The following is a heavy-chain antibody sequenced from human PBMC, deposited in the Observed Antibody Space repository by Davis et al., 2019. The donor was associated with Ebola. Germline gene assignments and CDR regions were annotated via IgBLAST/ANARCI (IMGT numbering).Heavy chain of an antibody. V-gene: IGHV1-46*01. CDR2: INPSGGST. J-gene: IGHJ6*02. Sequence: ASVKVSCKASGYTFTSYYMHWVRQAPGQGLEWMGIINPSGGSTSYAQKFQGRVTMTRDTSTSTVYMELRSLRSDDTAVYYCARDILTAHIPLSYYYGMDVWGQGTTVTVSS. D-gene: IGHD3-9*01. CDR3: ARDILTAHIPLSYYYGMDV. CDR1: GYTFTSYY.